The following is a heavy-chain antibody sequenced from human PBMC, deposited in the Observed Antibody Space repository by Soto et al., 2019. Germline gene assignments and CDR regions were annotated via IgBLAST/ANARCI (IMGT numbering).Heavy chain of an antibody. CDR3: VRENYYYGMDV. J-gene: IGHJ6*02. Sequence: EVQLVESGGTLVQPGVSLKLSCAASGFDASVNYMTWVRQAPGKGLEWVSAINNGGSTFYTDSVKGRFTISRDDSENTLFLQINSLIVEDTAMYYCVRENYYYGMDVWGQGTAVTVSS. CDR2: INNGGST. V-gene: IGHV3-66*01. CDR1: GFDASVNY.